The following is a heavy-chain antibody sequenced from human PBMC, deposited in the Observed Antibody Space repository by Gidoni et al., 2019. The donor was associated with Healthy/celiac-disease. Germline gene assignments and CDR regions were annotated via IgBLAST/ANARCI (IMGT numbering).Heavy chain of an antibody. CDR3: ARDRYCSGGSCYLLDAFDI. CDR1: GGYISRGDYY. Sequence: QVQLQESGPGLVKPSQTLSLTCTVSGGYISRGDYYWSWIRQPPGKGLEWIGYIYYSGSTYYNPSLKSRVTISVDTSKNQFSLKLSSVTAADTAVYYCARDRYCSGGSCYLLDAFDIWGQGTMVTVSS. CDR2: IYYSGST. V-gene: IGHV4-30-4*01. D-gene: IGHD2-15*01. J-gene: IGHJ3*02.